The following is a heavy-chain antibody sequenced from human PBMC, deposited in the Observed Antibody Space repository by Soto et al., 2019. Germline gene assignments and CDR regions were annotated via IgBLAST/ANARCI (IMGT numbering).Heavy chain of an antibody. Sequence: QVQLQESGPGLVKPSQTLSLTCTVSGGSISSGGYYWSWIRQHPGKGLEWIGYIYYSGSTYYKPSLKCRITISVDTPQNQFSRKLSSVTAADTAVYYSARSPPVVTAPWRQGTLVTVSS. D-gene: IGHD2-21*02. CDR1: GGSISSGGYY. J-gene: IGHJ5*02. CDR3: ARSPPVVTAP. V-gene: IGHV4-31*03. CDR2: IYYSGST.